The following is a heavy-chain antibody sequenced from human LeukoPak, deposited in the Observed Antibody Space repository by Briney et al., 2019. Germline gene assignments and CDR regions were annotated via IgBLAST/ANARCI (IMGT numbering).Heavy chain of an antibody. CDR2: IIPIFNTI. CDR1: GGTLSTYS. D-gene: IGHD4-23*01. Sequence: SVRVSCKASGGTLSTYSISWVRQAPGQGLEWMGGIIPIFNTINYAQRFQGRVALTADESTNTAYMELSSLGSEDTAVYYCARGLSRWSTPTSSYYYRMDVWGQGTTVAVSS. V-gene: IGHV1-69*01. CDR3: ARGLSRWSTPTSSYYYRMDV. J-gene: IGHJ6*02.